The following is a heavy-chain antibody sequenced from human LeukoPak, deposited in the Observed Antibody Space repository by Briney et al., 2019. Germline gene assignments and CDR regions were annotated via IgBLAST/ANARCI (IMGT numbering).Heavy chain of an antibody. CDR3: AKGDNYYDASGYYLSKALFDY. Sequence: GGSLRLSCVGSGFTFSSYAMHWVRQAPGKGLEWVAGLSYNGRNIYYADSVKGRFTVSRDNSKKTLYMQMNSLRADDTAVYYCAKGDNYYDASGYYLSKALFDYWGQGTLVTVSS. V-gene: IGHV3-30*18. CDR2: LSYNGRNI. CDR1: GFTFSSYA. J-gene: IGHJ4*02. D-gene: IGHD3-22*01.